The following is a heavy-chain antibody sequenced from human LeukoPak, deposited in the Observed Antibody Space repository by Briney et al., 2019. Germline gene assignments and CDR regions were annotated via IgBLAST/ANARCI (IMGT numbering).Heavy chain of an antibody. CDR2: FDPEDGET. CDR3: AREVLLWFGELFPGYYYMDV. D-gene: IGHD3-10*01. Sequence: ASVKVSCKVSGYTLTELSMHWVRQAPGKGLEWMGGFDPEDGETIYAQKFQGRVTMTEDTSTDTAYMELSSLRSEDTAVYYCAREVLLWFGELFPGYYYMDVWGKGTTVTVSS. CDR1: GYTLTELS. V-gene: IGHV1-24*01. J-gene: IGHJ6*03.